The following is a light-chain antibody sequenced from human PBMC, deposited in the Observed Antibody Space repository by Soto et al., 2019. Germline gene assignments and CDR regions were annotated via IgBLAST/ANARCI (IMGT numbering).Light chain of an antibody. CDR3: QQYNSYSVT. CDR2: KAS. V-gene: IGKV1-5*03. J-gene: IGKJ1*01. CDR1: QSISSW. Sequence: DIQMTQSHSTVSASVGERVTITCRDSQSISSWLAWYQQKTGKAPKLLIYKASSLESGVKSRFSGSGSGTEFTLTISSLQPDDFATYYCQQYNSYSVTFGQRTKVEIK.